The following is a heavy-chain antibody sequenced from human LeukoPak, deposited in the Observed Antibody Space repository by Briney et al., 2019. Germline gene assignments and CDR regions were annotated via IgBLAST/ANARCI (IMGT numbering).Heavy chain of an antibody. D-gene: IGHD6-19*01. J-gene: IGHJ4*02. Sequence: PGGSLRLSCAASGLTLSSYAMSWVRQAPGKGLEWVSAISSSGGTTYYADSVKGRFTISRDNSNNTLFLQMNSLRAEDTAAYYCTKKSSGWHGEDYWGQGTLVTVSS. CDR3: TKKSSGWHGEDY. V-gene: IGHV3-23*01. CDR1: GLTLSSYA. CDR2: ISSSGGTT.